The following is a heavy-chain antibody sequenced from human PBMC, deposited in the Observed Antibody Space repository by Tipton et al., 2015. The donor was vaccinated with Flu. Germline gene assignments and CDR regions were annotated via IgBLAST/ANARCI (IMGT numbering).Heavy chain of an antibody. J-gene: IGHJ4*02. CDR1: GDSIRNDYF. CDR2: IHRSGST. CDR3: AKLVYFDSSGYYRYYFDY. D-gene: IGHD3-22*01. Sequence: TLSLTCAVSGDSIRNDYFWGWIRQPPGKGLEWIATIHRSGSTKYNPSLKSRVTISVDTSKNQFSLRLTSVTAADTAVYYCAKLVYFDSSGYYRYYFDYWGQGTLVTVST. V-gene: IGHV4-38-2*01.